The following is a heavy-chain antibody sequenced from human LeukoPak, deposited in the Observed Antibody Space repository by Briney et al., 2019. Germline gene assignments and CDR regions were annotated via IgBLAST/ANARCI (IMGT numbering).Heavy chain of an antibody. D-gene: IGHD2-8*01. V-gene: IGHV1-46*01. CDR3: ARDGALYGALYGMDV. CDR1: GYTFTSYY. Sequence: GASVKVSCKASGYTFTSYYMHWVRQAPGQGLEWMGIINPSGGSTSYAQKFQGRVTMTRDTSTSTVYMELSSLRSEDTAVYYCARDGALYGALYGMDVWGQGTTVTVSS. CDR2: INPSGGST. J-gene: IGHJ6*02.